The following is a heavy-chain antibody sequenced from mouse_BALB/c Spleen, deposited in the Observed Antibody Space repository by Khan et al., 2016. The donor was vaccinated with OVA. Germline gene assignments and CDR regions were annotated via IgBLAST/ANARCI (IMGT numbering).Heavy chain of an antibody. V-gene: IGHV5-6*01. CDR3: ASHLTGSFAY. Sequence: EVELVESGGDLVKPGGSLKLSCAASGFTFSSYSMSWVRQTPDKRLEWVATISSAGDYTYYPDSVQGRFTISRDNAKNTLYLQMSSLKSEDTAMYYCASHLTGSFAYWGQGTLGTVSA. D-gene: IGHD4-1*01. CDR2: ISSAGDYT. J-gene: IGHJ3*01. CDR1: GFTFSSYS.